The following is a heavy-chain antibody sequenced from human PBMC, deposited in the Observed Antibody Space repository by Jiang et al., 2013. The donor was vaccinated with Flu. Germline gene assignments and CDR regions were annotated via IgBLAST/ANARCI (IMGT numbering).Heavy chain of an antibody. Sequence: WYDGSNKYYADSVKGRFTISRDNSKNTLYLQMNSLRAEDTAVYYCARDRGRDGYNYFDYWGQGTLVTVSS. CDR2: WYDGSNK. CDR3: ARDRGRDGYNYFDY. V-gene: IGHV3-33*01. J-gene: IGHJ4*02. D-gene: IGHD5-24*01.